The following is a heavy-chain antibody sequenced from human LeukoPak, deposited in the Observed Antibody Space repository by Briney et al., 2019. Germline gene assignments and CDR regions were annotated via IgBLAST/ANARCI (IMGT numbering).Heavy chain of an antibody. CDR2: ISCSGGST. J-gene: IGHJ6*02. CDR3: AKGVARGSGLYYYYGMDV. V-gene: IGHV3-23*01. D-gene: IGHD3-10*01. CDR1: GFTFSSYA. Sequence: GGSLRLSCAASGFTFSSYAMSWVRQAPGKGLEWVSAISCSGGSTYYADSVKGRFTISRDNSKNTLYLQMNSLRAEDTAVYYCAKGVARGSGLYYYYGMDVWGQGTTVTVSS.